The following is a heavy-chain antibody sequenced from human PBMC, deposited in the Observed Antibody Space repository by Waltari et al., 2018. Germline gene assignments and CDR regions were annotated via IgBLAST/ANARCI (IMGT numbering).Heavy chain of an antibody. CDR2: ISSSGSPI. V-gene: IGHV3-48*03. J-gene: IGHJ5*02. CDR3: ARDLGNWGGWFDP. Sequence: EVQLVESGGGLVEPGGSLRLSCAASGFTFSSYELNCVRQAPGKGLEWVSYISSSGSPIYYADSVKGRFTISRDNAKNSLYLQMNSLRAEDTAVYYCARDLGNWGGWFDPWGQGTLVTVSS. D-gene: IGHD7-27*01. CDR1: GFTFSSYE.